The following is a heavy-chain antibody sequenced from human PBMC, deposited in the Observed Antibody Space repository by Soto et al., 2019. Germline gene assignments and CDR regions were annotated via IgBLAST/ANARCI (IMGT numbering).Heavy chain of an antibody. D-gene: IGHD3-9*01. Sequence: WGALRLSSAASGFTFSSYWMSWVRQARGKGVEWVAKLKQDGSETYYVDSVKGRLTVYRDNAKNSLYLQMNSLREDDTAVYYCARASPYYDILTGYGTFDYWGQGTLVTVS. J-gene: IGHJ4*02. CDR2: LKQDGSET. V-gene: IGHV3-7*01. CDR3: ARASPYYDILTGYGTFDY. CDR1: GFTFSSYW.